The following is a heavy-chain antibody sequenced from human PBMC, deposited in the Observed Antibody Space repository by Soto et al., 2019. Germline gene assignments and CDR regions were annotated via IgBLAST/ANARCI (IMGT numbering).Heavy chain of an antibody. CDR3: ARVFLSGGSRPKEQNYDY. D-gene: IGHD6-13*01. Sequence: ASVKVSCKASGYTFTSYAMHWVRQAPGQRLEWMGWINAGNGNTKYSQKFQGRVTITRDTSASTAYMELSSLRSEDTAVYYCARVFLSGGSRPKEQNYDYWGQGTLVTVSS. J-gene: IGHJ4*02. CDR2: INAGNGNT. V-gene: IGHV1-3*01. CDR1: GYTFTSYA.